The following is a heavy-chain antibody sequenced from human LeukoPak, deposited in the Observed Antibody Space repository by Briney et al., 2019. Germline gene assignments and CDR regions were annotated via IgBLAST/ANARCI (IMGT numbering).Heavy chain of an antibody. CDR1: GFTFITYS. D-gene: IGHD4-17*01. CDR2: ISGSSSAI. J-gene: IGHJ4*02. CDR3: ARDRYGDYTFDY. V-gene: IGHV3-48*02. Sequence: GGSPRLSCAASGFTFITYSMNWVRQAPGKGLEWLSYISGSSSAIYYADSVKGRFTISRDNAKNSLYLQMHSLRDEDTAVYYCARDRYGDYTFDYWGQGTLVTVSS.